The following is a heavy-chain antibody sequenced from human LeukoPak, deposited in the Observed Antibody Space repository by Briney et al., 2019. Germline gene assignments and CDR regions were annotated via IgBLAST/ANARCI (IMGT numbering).Heavy chain of an antibody. D-gene: IGHD6-6*01. V-gene: IGHV3-23*01. CDR1: GFTFSSYA. J-gene: IGHJ4*02. Sequence: PGGSLRLSCAASGFTFSSYAMSWVRQAPGKGLEWFSAITGGGDDTYYADSVEGRFTISRDNSKNTLYLQMNSLRAEDTAVYYCAKGSRVSRPYYFDYWGQGTLVTVSS. CDR2: ITGGGDDT. CDR3: AKGSRVSRPYYFDY.